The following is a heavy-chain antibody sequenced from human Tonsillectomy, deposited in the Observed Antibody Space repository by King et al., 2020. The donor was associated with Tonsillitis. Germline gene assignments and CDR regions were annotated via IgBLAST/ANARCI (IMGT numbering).Heavy chain of an antibody. CDR1: GFIFSSYG. V-gene: IGHV3-30*18. Sequence: HVQLVESGGGVVQPGRSLRLSCAASGFIFSSYGMYWVRQAPGKGLECVALLSYDGSNHYYADSVKGRFTISRDNSKNTLYLQMNSLRAEDTAVYYCAKDQDDSSGYYYPHFQHWGQGTLVTVSS. CDR2: LSYDGSNH. J-gene: IGHJ1*01. D-gene: IGHD3-22*01. CDR3: AKDQDDSSGYYYPHFQH.